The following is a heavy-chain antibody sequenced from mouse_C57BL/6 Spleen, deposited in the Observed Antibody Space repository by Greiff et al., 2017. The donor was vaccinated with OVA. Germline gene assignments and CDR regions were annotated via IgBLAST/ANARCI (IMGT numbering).Heavy chain of an antibody. V-gene: IGHV1-15*01. CDR3: TRGLLRAY. Sequence: QVQLKESGAELVRPGASVTLSCKASGYTFTDYEMHWVKQTPVHGLEWIGAIDPETGGTAYNQKFKGKAILTADKSSSTAYMELRSLTSEDSAVYYCTRGLLRAYWGQGTLVTVSA. J-gene: IGHJ3*01. CDR1: GYTFTDYE. CDR2: IDPETGGT. D-gene: IGHD1-1*01.